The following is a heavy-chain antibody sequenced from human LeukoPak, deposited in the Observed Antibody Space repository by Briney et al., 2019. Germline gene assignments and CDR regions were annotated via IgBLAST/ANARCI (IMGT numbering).Heavy chain of an antibody. CDR1: GGSISSYY. D-gene: IGHD2-2*02. CDR3: ARKDRLGYCSSTSCYTRPNNYFDY. V-gene: IGHV4-4*07. CDR2: IYTSGST. Sequence: SETLSLTCTVSGGSISSYYWSWIRQPAGKGLEWIGRIYTSGSTNYNPSLKSRVTISVDTSKNQFSLKLSSVTAADTAVYYCARKDRLGYCSSTSCYTRPNNYFDYWGQGTLVTVSS. J-gene: IGHJ4*02.